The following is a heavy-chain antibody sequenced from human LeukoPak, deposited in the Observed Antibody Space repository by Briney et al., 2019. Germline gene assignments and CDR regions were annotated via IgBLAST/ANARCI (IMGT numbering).Heavy chain of an antibody. Sequence: EESLKISCKGSGYSFTSYWIGWVRQMPGKGLEWMGIIYPGDSDTRYSPSFQGQVTISADKSISTAYLQWSSLKASDTAMYYCARQTRDSSGYYAYYYYYMDVWGKGTTVTVSS. CDR3: ARQTRDSSGYYAYYYYYMDV. CDR1: GYSFTSYW. D-gene: IGHD3-22*01. J-gene: IGHJ6*03. CDR2: IYPGDSDT. V-gene: IGHV5-51*01.